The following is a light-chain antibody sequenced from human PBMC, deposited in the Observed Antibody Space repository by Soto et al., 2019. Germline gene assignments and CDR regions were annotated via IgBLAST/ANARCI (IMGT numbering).Light chain of an antibody. CDR1: QGISSY. V-gene: IGKV1-9*01. J-gene: IGKJ1*01. CDR2: AAS. CDR3: QQLNSYPRT. Sequence: DIQLTQSPSFLSASVGDRVTITCRASQGISSYLAWYQQKPGKAPKVLIYAASTLLSGVPSRFSGSGSGTEFTLTISSLEPEDFATYYCQQLNSYPRTFGQGTKVEIK.